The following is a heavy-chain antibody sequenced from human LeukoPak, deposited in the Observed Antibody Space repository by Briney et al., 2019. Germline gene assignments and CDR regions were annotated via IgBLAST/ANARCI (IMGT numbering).Heavy chain of an antibody. CDR3: AKDLSRAVAADWFDP. V-gene: IGHV3-23*01. J-gene: IGHJ5*02. Sequence: GGSLRLSCAASGFTFSNYDMSWVRQAPGKGLEWVSSISDSGGSTYYADSVKGQFTISRDNSKNTLYLQMTNLRAADTAVYYCAKDLSRAVAADWFDPWDQGSLVTVSS. CDR2: ISDSGGST. CDR1: GFTFSNYD. D-gene: IGHD6-19*01.